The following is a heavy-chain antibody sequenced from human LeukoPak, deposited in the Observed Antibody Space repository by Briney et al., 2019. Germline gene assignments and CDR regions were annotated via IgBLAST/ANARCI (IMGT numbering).Heavy chain of an antibody. CDR2: ISYDGSNK. CDR3: ASGYDFWSGYY. J-gene: IGHJ4*02. D-gene: IGHD3-3*01. Sequence: GGSLRLSCAASGFTFSSYAMHWVRQAPGKGLEWVAVISYDGSNKYYADSVKGRFTISRDNSKNTLYLQMNSLRAEDTAVYYCASGYDFWSGYYWGQGTLVTVS. V-gene: IGHV3-30-3*01. CDR1: GFTFSSYA.